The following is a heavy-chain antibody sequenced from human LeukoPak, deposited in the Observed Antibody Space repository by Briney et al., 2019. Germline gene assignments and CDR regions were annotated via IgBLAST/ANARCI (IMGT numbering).Heavy chain of an antibody. J-gene: IGHJ5*02. CDR3: ARRSTGSSLRDA. CDR1: GGSLSSGGYY. Sequence: SETLSLTCTVSGGSLSSGGYYWSWIRQPPGKGLEWIGNIYYTGSTYYNPSLKSRVTLSVDTSKNQFSLNLESVTAADTAVYYCARRSTGSSLRDAWGQGTLVTVSS. D-gene: IGHD6-6*01. CDR2: IYYTGST. V-gene: IGHV4-39*01.